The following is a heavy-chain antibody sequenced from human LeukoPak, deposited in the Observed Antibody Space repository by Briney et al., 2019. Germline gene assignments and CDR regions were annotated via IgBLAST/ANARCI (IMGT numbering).Heavy chain of an antibody. Sequence: SETLSLTCTVSGGSISSGGYSWSWIRQPPGKGLEWIGYIYHSGSTYYNPSLKSRVTISVDRSKNQFSLKLSSVTAADTAVYYCASDDGVGMDVWGQGTTVTVSS. J-gene: IGHJ6*02. CDR2: IYHSGST. V-gene: IGHV4-30-2*01. D-gene: IGHD5-24*01. CDR1: GGSISSGGYS. CDR3: ASDDGVGMDV.